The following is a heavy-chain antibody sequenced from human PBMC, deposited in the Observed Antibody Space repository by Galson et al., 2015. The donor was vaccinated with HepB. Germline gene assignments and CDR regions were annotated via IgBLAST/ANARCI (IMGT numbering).Heavy chain of an antibody. V-gene: IGHV3-23*01. CDR2: INGRGSTR. CDR3: VKEGSWFGGDGFDP. CDR1: GFIFRHHA. Sequence: SLRLSCAGSGFIFRHHAMDWIRQAPGKGLEWVSGINGRGSTRPSSDAVKGRFSISRDNSKDTVFLQLDNLRAEDTAVYYCVKEGSWFGGDGFDPWGQGALVTVS. J-gene: IGHJ5*02. D-gene: IGHD3-16*01.